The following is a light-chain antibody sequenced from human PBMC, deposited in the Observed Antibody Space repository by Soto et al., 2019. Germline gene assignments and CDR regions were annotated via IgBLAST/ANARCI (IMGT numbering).Light chain of an antibody. V-gene: IGKV3-20*01. CDR3: HHYPRSSWT. CDR1: QSISRY. J-gene: IGKJ1*01. CDR2: GAS. Sequence: IGLTQSACALSSSPGERTTLSCGASQSISRYLAWYQQKPGQAPRALIYGASSRATGIPDRFSASGYGTDFNLTISRLEPEDFAVYYCHHYPRSSWTFGQGTKVDIK.